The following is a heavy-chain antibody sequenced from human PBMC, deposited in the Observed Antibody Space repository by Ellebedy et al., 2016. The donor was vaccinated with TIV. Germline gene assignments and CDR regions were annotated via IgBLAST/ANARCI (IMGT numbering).Heavy chain of an antibody. Sequence: PGGSLRLSCAASGFTFNSYGMHWVRQAPGKGLEWVAFIWYDGSYKYYADSVKGRFTISRDISKNTLYLQMNSRRVEDTAVYYCAIYYDRDWGQGTLVTVSS. CDR2: IWYDGSYK. CDR1: GFTFNSYG. D-gene: IGHD3-22*01. V-gene: IGHV3-33*03. J-gene: IGHJ1*01. CDR3: AIYYDRD.